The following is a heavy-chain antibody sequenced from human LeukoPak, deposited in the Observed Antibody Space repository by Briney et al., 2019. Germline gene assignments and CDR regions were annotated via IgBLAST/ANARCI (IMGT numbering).Heavy chain of an antibody. CDR2: IYYSGST. CDR3: AREDTGGLDY. D-gene: IGHD2-8*02. J-gene: IGHJ4*02. CDR1: GGSISSSSHY. V-gene: IGHV4-39*07. Sequence: SETLSLTRSVSGGSISSSSHYWDWIRQPPGEGLEWIGSIYYSGSTYYNPSLKSRVTISVDTSKNQFSLKLISVTAADTAVYYCAREDTGGLDYWGQGILVTVSP.